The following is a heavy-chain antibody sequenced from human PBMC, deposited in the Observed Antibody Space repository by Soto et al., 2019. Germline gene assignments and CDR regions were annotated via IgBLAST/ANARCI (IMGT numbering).Heavy chain of an antibody. D-gene: IGHD6-13*01. V-gene: IGHV3-23*01. CDR3: AKDQGSSWYEIDY. J-gene: IGHJ4*02. CDR2: ISGSGDTT. CDR1: GFTFNTYA. Sequence: GGSLRLSCAASGFTFNTYAMSWVRQAPGKGLEWVSIISGSGDTTFYADSVKGRFTISRDNSKNTLYLQMNSLRAEDTAVYYCAKDQGSSWYEIDYWGQGTLVTVSS.